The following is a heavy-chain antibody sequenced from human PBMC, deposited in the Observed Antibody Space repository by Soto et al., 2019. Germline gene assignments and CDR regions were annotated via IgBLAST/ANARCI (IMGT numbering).Heavy chain of an antibody. D-gene: IGHD1-26*01. Sequence: QVQLVQSGGEVKKPGASVKVSCKASGYTFTSYSINWVRQAPGQGLEWMGWINTYNGNTKYEQTLQGRVTMTTDSSTSTAYMELRSLRSDDTAVYYCARDGMFSGTSYYFDLWGRGTLFTVSS. V-gene: IGHV1-18*01. CDR2: INTYNGNT. CDR1: GYTFTSYS. J-gene: IGHJ2*01. CDR3: ARDGMFSGTSYYFDL.